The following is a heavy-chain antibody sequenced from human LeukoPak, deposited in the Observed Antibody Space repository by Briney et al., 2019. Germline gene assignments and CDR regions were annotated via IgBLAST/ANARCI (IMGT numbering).Heavy chain of an antibody. CDR3: ARDHGYSYGYPYFDY. V-gene: IGHV3-23*01. CDR1: GFTFSSYA. D-gene: IGHD5-18*01. J-gene: IGHJ4*02. CDR2: ISGSGGST. Sequence: PGGSLRLSCAASGFTFSSYAMSWVRQAPGQGLEWVSAISGSGGSTYYADSVKGRFTISRDNAKNSLYLQMNSLRAEDTAVYYCARDHGYSYGYPYFDYWGQGTLVTVSS.